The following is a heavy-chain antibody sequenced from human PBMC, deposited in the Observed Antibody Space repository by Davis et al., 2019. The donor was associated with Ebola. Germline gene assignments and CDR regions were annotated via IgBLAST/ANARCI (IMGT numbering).Heavy chain of an antibody. CDR1: GGSFSGYY. D-gene: IGHD5-24*01. CDR3: ARFSATMRDYYYYGMDV. J-gene: IGHJ6*02. CDR2: INHSGST. Sequence: MPSETLSLTCAVYGGSFSGYYWSWIRQPPGKGLEWIGEINHSGSTNYNPSLKSRVTISVDTSKNQFSLKLSSVTAADTAVYYCARFSATMRDYYYYGMDVWGQGTTVTVSS. V-gene: IGHV4-34*01.